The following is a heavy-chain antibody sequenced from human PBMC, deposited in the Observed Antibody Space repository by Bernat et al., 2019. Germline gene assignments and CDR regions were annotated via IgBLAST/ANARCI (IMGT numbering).Heavy chain of an antibody. V-gene: IGHV3-23*04. CDR2: ISGSGGST. Sequence: EVQLVESGGGLVQPGGSLRLSCSASGFTFSSYAMSWVRQAPGKGLEWVSAISGSGGSTYYADSVKGRFTISRDNSKNTLYLQMNSLRAEDTAVYYCAKDPSVDYDILTGYPPTFDYWGQGTLVTVSS. D-gene: IGHD3-9*01. CDR1: GFTFSSYA. J-gene: IGHJ4*02. CDR3: AKDPSVDYDILTGYPPTFDY.